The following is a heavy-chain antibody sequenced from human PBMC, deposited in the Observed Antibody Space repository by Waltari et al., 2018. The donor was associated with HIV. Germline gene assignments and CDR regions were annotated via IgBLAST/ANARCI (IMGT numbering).Heavy chain of an antibody. CDR1: GYTFTRYD. V-gene: IGHV1-8*01. CDR3: VRVAGSIDY. Sequence: QVSLVQSGAEVKKPGASVKVSCKASGYTFTRYDINWVRQATGQGVEWMGWSNLNSGNRGYAQKFQGIVTLTKDSTITTAFMELSDLRSDDTAIYYCVRVAGSIDYWCQGTLVTVSS. CDR2: SNLNSGNR. J-gene: IGHJ4*02.